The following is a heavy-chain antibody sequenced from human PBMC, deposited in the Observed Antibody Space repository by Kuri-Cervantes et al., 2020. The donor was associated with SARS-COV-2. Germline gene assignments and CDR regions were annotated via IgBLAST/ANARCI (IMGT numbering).Heavy chain of an antibody. CDR3: SRALVGPTDAPGF. D-gene: IGHD3-10*01. V-gene: IGHV1-46*01. J-gene: IGHJ4*02. CDR1: GYTFTTYY. Sequence: ASVKVSCKASGYTFTTYYIHWVRQAPGQGLEWMGIINPSDGSTSYAQKFKGRVTMTRDTSTSIVYMELSSLRAEDTAVFYCSRALVGPTDAPGFWGQGTLVTVSS. CDR2: INPSDGST.